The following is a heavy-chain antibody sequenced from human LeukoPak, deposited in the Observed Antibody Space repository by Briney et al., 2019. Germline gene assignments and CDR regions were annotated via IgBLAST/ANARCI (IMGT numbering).Heavy chain of an antibody. CDR3: AREGIRWFGERLLPRAFDI. Sequence: PETLSLTCTVSGGSISSYYWSWLRQPPGKGLEWIGYIYYSGSTNYNPSLKSRVTISVDTSKNQFSLKLSSVTAADTAVYYCAREGIRWFGERLLPRAFDIWGQGTMVTVSS. J-gene: IGHJ3*02. D-gene: IGHD3-10*01. V-gene: IGHV4-59*01. CDR1: GGSISSYY. CDR2: IYYSGST.